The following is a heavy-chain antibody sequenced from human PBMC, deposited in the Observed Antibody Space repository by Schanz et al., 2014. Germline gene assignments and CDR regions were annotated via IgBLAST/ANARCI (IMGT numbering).Heavy chain of an antibody. V-gene: IGHV3-23*01. Sequence: EVQLLDSGGGLVQPGGSLRLSCAASGFTFSTYAMSWVRQAPGKGLEWVSALSGSGGSTYYADSVKGRFTISRDNSKNTLYLHMNTLRSEDTAVYYCAKDATRIDIVLVPTAIDYWGQGTLVTVSS. J-gene: IGHJ4*02. CDR3: AKDATRIDIVLVPTAIDY. D-gene: IGHD2-2*01. CDR1: GFTFSTYA. CDR2: LSGSGGST.